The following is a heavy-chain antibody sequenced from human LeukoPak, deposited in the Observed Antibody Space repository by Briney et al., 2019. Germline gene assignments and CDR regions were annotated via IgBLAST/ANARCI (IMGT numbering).Heavy chain of an antibody. V-gene: IGHV4-4*07. CDR1: GGSINSFY. J-gene: IGHJ4*02. CDR3: ARVPGYCSSTSCYPFDY. CDR2: IYSSGST. Sequence: SETLSLICTVSGGSINSFYWTWIRQPAGKGLEWIWRIYSSGSTNFNPSLKSRVTMSVDTSKNQFSLRLSSVTAADTAAYYCARVPGYCSSTSCYPFDYWGQGTLVTVSS. D-gene: IGHD2-2*03.